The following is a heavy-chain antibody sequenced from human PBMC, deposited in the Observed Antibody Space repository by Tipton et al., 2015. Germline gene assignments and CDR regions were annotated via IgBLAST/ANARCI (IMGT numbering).Heavy chain of an antibody. Sequence: SLRLSCAASGFTFGSHNMNWVRQAPGKGLQWVSSISSGSSYIYYADSLKGRFTISRDNAKNSLYLHISSLRVEDTAVYYCARDGTFMGATTFDYWGQGTPVTVSS. CDR3: ARDGTFMGATTFDY. V-gene: IGHV3-21*01. CDR1: GFTFGSHN. CDR2: ISSGSSYI. D-gene: IGHD1-26*01. J-gene: IGHJ4*02.